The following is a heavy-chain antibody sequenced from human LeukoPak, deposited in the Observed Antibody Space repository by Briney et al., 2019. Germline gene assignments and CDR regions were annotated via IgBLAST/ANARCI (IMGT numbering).Heavy chain of an antibody. D-gene: IGHD3-3*01. CDR2: IIPIFGTA. J-gene: IGHJ5*02. Sequence: SVKVSCKASGGTFSSYATSWVRQAPGQGLEWMGGIIPIFGTANYAQKFQGRVTITADESTSTAYMELSSLRSEDTAVYYCARASTIFGVVSWFDPWGQGTLVTVSS. CDR1: GGTFSSYA. CDR3: ARASTIFGVVSWFDP. V-gene: IGHV1-69*13.